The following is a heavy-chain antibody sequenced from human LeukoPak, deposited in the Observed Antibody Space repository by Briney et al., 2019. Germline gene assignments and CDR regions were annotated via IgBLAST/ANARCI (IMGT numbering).Heavy chain of an antibody. CDR1: GYTFTSYG. Sequence: ASVKVSCTASGYTFTSYGISWVRQAPGQGLEWMGWISAYNGNTIYAQKLQGRVTMTTDTSTSTAYMELRSLRSDDTAVYYCARGPYGSGRNYYYYGMDVWGQGTTVTVSS. J-gene: IGHJ6*02. CDR3: ARGPYGSGRNYYYYGMDV. CDR2: ISAYNGNT. D-gene: IGHD3-10*01. V-gene: IGHV1-18*01.